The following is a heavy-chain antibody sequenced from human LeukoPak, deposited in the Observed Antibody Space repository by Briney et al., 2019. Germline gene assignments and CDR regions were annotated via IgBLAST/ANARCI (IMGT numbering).Heavy chain of an antibody. CDR1: GSTFSTYS. D-gene: IGHD1-7*01. CDR2: ILYDGNNK. CDR3: ARGVGTYYYYGLDV. J-gene: IGHJ6*02. V-gene: IGHV3-30-3*01. Sequence: GGSLRLSCAASGSTFSTYSMHWVRQAPGKGLVWVAVILYDGNNKYYADSVKGRFTISRDNSKNTLYLQMNSLRAEDMAMYYCARGVGTYYYYGLDVWGQGTTVTVSS.